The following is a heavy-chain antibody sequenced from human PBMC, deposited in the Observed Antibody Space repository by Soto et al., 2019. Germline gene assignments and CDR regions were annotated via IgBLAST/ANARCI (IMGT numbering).Heavy chain of an antibody. D-gene: IGHD5-18*01. CDR2: INPNSGGT. CDR1: GYTFTGYY. CDR3: ARGGDPAMVTYGMDG. Sequence: ASVKVSCKASGYTFTGYYMHWVRQAPGQGLEWMGWINPNSGGTNYAQKFQGWVTMTRDTSISTAYMELSRLRSDDTAVYYCARGGDPAMVTYGMDGWGQGTTVTVSS. V-gene: IGHV1-2*04. J-gene: IGHJ6*02.